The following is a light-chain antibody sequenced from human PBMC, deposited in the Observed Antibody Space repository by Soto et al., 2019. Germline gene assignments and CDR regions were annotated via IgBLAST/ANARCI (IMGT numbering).Light chain of an antibody. J-gene: IGLJ1*01. CDR1: SSDVGKYDR. V-gene: IGLV2-18*02. Sequence: QSALTQPPSVSGSPGQSVTISCTGTSSDVGKYDRVSWYQQPPGKAPKLIIYEVTNRPSGVPARFSGSKSGNTASLTISGLQAEDEADYYCSSYTSTSRYVFGAGTKVTVL. CDR2: EVT. CDR3: SSYTSTSRYV.